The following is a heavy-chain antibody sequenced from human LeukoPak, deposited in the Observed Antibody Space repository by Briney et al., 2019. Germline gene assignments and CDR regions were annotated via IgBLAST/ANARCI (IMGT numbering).Heavy chain of an antibody. CDR2: INHSGST. D-gene: IGHD3-10*01. V-gene: IGHV4-34*01. J-gene: IGHJ5*02. Sequence: SETLSLTCAVYGGSFSGYYWSWIRQPPGKGLEWIGEINHSGSTNYNPSLKSRVTISVDTSKNQFSLKLSSVTAADTAVYYCARAIRVTMVRGVIITSRIGNWFDPWGQGTLVTVSS. CDR3: ARAIRVTMVRGVIITSRIGNWFDP. CDR1: GGSFSGYY.